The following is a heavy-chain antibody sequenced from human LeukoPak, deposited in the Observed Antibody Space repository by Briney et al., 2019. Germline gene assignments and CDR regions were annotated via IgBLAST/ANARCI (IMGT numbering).Heavy chain of an antibody. CDR2: ITWDGGGT. Sequence: GGSLRLSCAASGFTFDDYAMHWVRQAPGRGLEWVSLITWDGGGTQYADSVKGRFTVSRDNNKNSLYLQMNSLRAEDTALYFCAKDIGYTYSFHGNCDYWGQGTLVTVSS. CDR1: GFTFDDYA. J-gene: IGHJ4*02. V-gene: IGHV3-43D*03. CDR3: AKDIGYTYSFHGNCDY. D-gene: IGHD5-18*01.